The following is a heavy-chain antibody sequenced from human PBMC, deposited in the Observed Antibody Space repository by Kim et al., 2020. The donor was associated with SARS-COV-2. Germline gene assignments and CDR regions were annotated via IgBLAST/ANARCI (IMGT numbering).Heavy chain of an antibody. CDR1: GGSFSGYY. CDR3: ASGFEGDYDFWSGYYRI. Sequence: SETLSLTCAVYGGSFSGYYWSWIRQPPGKGLEWIGEINHSGSTNYNPSLKSRVTISVDTSKNQFSLKLSSVTAADTAVYYCASGFEGDYDFWSGYYRIWGQGTMVTVSS. J-gene: IGHJ3*02. D-gene: IGHD3-3*01. CDR2: INHSGST. V-gene: IGHV4-34*01.